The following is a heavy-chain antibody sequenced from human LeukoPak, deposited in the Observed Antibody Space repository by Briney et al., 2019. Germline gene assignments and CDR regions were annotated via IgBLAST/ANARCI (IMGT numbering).Heavy chain of an antibody. V-gene: IGHV1-69*13. J-gene: IGHJ5*02. CDR3: ARAAAVLNWSDP. D-gene: IGHD6-13*01. CDR2: IIPIFGTA. CDR1: GGTFSSYA. Sequence: ASVKVSCKASGGTFSSYAISWVRQAPGQGLEWMGGIIPIFGTANYAQKFQGRVTITADESTSTAYMELSSLRSEDTAVYYCARAAAVLNWSDPWGQGTLVTVSS.